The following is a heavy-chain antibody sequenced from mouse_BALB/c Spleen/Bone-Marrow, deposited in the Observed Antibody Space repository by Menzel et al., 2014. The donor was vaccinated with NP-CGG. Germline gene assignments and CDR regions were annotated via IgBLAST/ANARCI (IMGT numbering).Heavy chain of an antibody. J-gene: IGHJ4*01. V-gene: IGHV1S56*01. Sequence: VQLQQSRPELVKPGASVRISCKASGYTFTSYFLHWVKQRPGQGLEWIGWIYPGNVNTKYNEKFKGKATLTADKSSSTAYMQLSSLTSEASAVYFCARWVVGRDYAMDYWGQGTSVTVSS. CDR2: IYPGNVNT. D-gene: IGHD1-1*01. CDR3: ARWVVGRDYAMDY. CDR1: GYTFTSYF.